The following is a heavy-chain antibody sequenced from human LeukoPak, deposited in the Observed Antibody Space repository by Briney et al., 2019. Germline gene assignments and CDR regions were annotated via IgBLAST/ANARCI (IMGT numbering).Heavy chain of an antibody. D-gene: IGHD4-17*01. CDR2: INHSGST. J-gene: IGHJ4*02. V-gene: IGHV4-34*01. CDR1: GGSFSGYY. Sequence: PSETLSLTCAVYGGSFSGYYWSWIRQPPGKGLEWIGEINHSGSTNYNPSLKSRVTISVDTSKNQFSLKLSSVTAADTAVYYCARPLLDYGDYGPGYWGQGTLVTVSS. CDR3: ARPLLDYGDYGPGY.